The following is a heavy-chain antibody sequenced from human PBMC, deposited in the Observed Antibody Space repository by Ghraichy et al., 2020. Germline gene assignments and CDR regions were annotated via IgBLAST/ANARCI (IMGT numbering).Heavy chain of an antibody. CDR3: ARGRSGYNVPCDY. Sequence: SETLSITCTVSGGSISSYYWSWIRQPPGKGLEWIGYIYYSGSTNYNPSLKSRGNISVDTSKNQFSLKLRSVTAADTAVYYCARGRSGYNVPCDYCGQGTLVTVSS. D-gene: IGHD5-24*01. CDR1: GGSISSYY. V-gene: IGHV4-59*01. CDR2: IYYSGST. J-gene: IGHJ4*02.